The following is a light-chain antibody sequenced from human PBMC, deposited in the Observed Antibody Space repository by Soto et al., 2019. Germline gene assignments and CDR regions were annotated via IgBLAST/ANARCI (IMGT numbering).Light chain of an antibody. J-gene: IGKJ1*01. Sequence: ESVLTQSPGTLSLSPGERATLSCMASQSVTSTYLAWYQQRPGQAPRLILYAASSRATGIPDRFSGSGSGTDFTLTISRLEPEDFAVYYCQLYGSSPRWTFGQGTEVDIK. V-gene: IGKV3-20*01. CDR1: QSVTSTY. CDR3: QLYGSSPRWT. CDR2: AAS.